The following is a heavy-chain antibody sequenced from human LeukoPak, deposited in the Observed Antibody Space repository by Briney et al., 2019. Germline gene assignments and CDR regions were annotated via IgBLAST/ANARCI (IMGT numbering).Heavy chain of an antibody. Sequence: GSSVTVSCTASGGTFSSYAISWVRQAPGQGLEWMGGIIPIFGTANYAQTFQGRVTITADKSTSTAYMELNSLRSEDTAVYYCFLGFGELLGYWGQGTLVTVSS. D-gene: IGHD3-10*01. CDR1: GGTFSSYA. V-gene: IGHV1-69*06. J-gene: IGHJ4*02. CDR2: IIPIFGTA. CDR3: FLGFGELLGY.